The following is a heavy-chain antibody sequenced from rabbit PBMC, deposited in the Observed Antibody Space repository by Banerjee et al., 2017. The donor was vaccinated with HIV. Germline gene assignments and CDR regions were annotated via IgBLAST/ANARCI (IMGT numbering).Heavy chain of an antibody. CDR2: IDPVFGST. J-gene: IGHJ6*01. V-gene: IGHV1S45*01. Sequence: QEQLKESGGGLVQPGGSLKLSCKASGFDFSSYYMSWVRQAPGKGLEWIGYIDPVFGSTYYASWAKGRFTISKTSSTTVTLQMTSLTAADTATYFCARRYGGDAVGYVAFNFWGPGTLVTVS. CDR1: GFDFSSYYM. CDR3: ARRYGGDAVGYVAFNF. D-gene: IGHD6-1*01.